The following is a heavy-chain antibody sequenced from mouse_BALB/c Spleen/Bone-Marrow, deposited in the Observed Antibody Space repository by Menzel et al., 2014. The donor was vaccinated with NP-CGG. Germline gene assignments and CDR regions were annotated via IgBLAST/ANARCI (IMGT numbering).Heavy chain of an antibody. D-gene: IGHD2-1*01. Sequence: QVQLQQPGAELVKPGASVKLSSKASGYTFTSYWMHWVKQGPGQGLEWIGEINPSNGRTNYNEKFKSKATLTVDKSSSTAYMQLSSLTSEDSAVYYCARCYYGNYFDYWGQGTTLTVSS. CDR2: INPSNGRT. V-gene: IGHV1S81*02. CDR1: GYTFTSYW. J-gene: IGHJ2*01. CDR3: ARCYYGNYFDY.